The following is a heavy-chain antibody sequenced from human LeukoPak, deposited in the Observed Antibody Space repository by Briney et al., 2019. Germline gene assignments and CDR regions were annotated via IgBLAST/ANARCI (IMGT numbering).Heavy chain of an antibody. CDR1: GGSISSGGYS. V-gene: IGHV4-30-2*01. CDR3: ARLDGDRDYYYYGMDV. D-gene: IGHD4-17*01. Sequence: PSQTLSLTCAVSGGSISSGGYSWSWIRQPPGKGLEWIGYIYHSGSTYYNPSLKSRVTISVDTSKNQFSLKLSSVTAADTAVYYCARLDGDRDYYYYGMDVWGQGTTVTVSS. J-gene: IGHJ6*02. CDR2: IYHSGST.